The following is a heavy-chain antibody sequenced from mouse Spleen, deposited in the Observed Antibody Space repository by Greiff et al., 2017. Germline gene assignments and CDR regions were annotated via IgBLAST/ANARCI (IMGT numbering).Heavy chain of an antibody. Sequence: QVQLQQSGAELVRPGASVTLSCKASGYTFTDYEMHWVKQTPVHGLEWIGAIDPETGGTAYNQKFKGKAILTADKSSSTAYMELRSLTSEDSAVYYCTRAGLPYAMDYWGQGTSVTVSS. CDR2: IDPETGGT. CDR1: GYTFTDYE. D-gene: IGHD2-10*01. J-gene: IGHJ4*01. V-gene: IGHV1-15*01. CDR3: TRAGLPYAMDY.